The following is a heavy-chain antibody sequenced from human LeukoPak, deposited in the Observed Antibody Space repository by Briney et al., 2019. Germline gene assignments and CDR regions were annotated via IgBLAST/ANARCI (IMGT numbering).Heavy chain of an antibody. D-gene: IGHD2/OR15-2a*01. CDR2: ISYSGST. J-gene: IGHJ3*01. Sequence: SETLSLTCTVSGGSISSSRYYWGWIRQPPGKGLEWIGSISYSGSTYYNPSLKSRVTISIDTSKNQFSLKLNSVTAADTTVYYRAVTYFYNPEHAFDLWGQGTMVTVSS. CDR3: AVTYFYNPEHAFDL. V-gene: IGHV4-39*01. CDR1: GGSISSSRYY.